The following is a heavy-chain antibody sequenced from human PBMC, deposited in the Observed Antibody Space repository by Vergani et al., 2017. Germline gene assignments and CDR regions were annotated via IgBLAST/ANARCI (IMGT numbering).Heavy chain of an antibody. CDR1: GGTFSSYA. CDR3: ARDGARWNELPKNWFDP. D-gene: IGHD1-1*01. CDR2: IIPIFGTA. Sequence: QVQLVQSGAEVKKPGSSVKVSCKASGGTFSSYAISWVRQAPGQGLEWMGGIIPIFGTANYAQKFQGRVTITADESTSTAYMELSSLRSEDTAGYYCARDGARWNELPKNWFDPWGQGTLVTVSS. V-gene: IGHV1-69*12. J-gene: IGHJ5*02.